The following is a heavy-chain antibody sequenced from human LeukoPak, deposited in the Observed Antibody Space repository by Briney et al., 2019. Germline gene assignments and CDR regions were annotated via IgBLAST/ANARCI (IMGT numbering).Heavy chain of an antibody. CDR2: ISGSGSHT. CDR3: AKNGEPYYYMDV. V-gene: IGHV3-23*01. J-gene: IGHJ6*03. CDR1: GFTVSSNY. Sequence: PGGSLRLSCAASGFTVSSNYMSWVRQAPGKGLEWVSGISGSGSHTWYADSVKGRLTTSRDNSKKTLYLQINSLRAEDTAVYYCAKNGEPYYYMDVWGKGTTVTVSS. D-gene: IGHD1-14*01.